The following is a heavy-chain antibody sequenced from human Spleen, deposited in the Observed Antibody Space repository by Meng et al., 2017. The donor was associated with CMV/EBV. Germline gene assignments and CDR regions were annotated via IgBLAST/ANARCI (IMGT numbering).Heavy chain of an antibody. V-gene: IGHV3-7*03. CDR2: IKQGGSEK. D-gene: IGHD6-13*01. J-gene: IGHJ4*02. Sequence: GGSLRLSCAASGFTFSSYWMSWVRQAPGKGLEWVANIKQGGSEKYYVDSVKGRFTISRDNAKNSLYLQMNSLRVEDTAVYYCAKAFSSSWYREYYDYWGQGTLVTVSS. CDR3: AKAFSSSWYREYYDY. CDR1: GFTFSSYW.